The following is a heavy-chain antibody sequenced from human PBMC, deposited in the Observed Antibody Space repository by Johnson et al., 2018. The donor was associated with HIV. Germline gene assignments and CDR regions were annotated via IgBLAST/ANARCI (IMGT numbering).Heavy chain of an antibody. J-gene: IGHJ3*02. V-gene: IGHV3-11*04. D-gene: IGHD3-3*01. CDR2: ISSSGSTI. CDR3: AREWSLGFDAFDI. CDR1: GFTFSDYY. Sequence: VQLVESGGGLVKPGGSLRLSCAASGFTFSDYYMSWIRQAPGKGLEWVSYISSSGSTIYYADSVKGRFTISRDNAEKSLYLQMNSLRAEDTAVYYCAREWSLGFDAFDIWGQGTMVTVSS.